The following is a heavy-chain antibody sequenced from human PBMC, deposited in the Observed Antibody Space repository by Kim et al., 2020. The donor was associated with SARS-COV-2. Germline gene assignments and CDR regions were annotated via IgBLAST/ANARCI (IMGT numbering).Heavy chain of an antibody. CDR3: ARHPGAEGSEYYFDY. D-gene: IGHD2-15*01. V-gene: IGHV5-51*01. CDR2: IYPGDSDT. CDR1: GYSFTSYW. Sequence: GESLKISCKGSGYSFTSYWIGWVRQMPGKGLEWMGIIYPGDSDTRYSPSFQGQGTISADKSISTAYLQWSSLKASDTAMYYCARHPGAEGSEYYFDYWGQRTLVAVSS. J-gene: IGHJ4*02.